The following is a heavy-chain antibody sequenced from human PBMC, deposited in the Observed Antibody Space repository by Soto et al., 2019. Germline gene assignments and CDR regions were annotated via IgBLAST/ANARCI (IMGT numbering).Heavy chain of an antibody. CDR1: GFTFSSYG. V-gene: IGHV3-30*18. CDR2: ISYDGSNK. Sequence: PGGSLRLSCAASGFTFSSYGVHWVRQAPGKGLEWVAVISYDGSNKYYADSVKGRFTISRDNSKNTLYLQMNSLRAEDTAVYYCAKDHLPTYYDFWSGYYFDYWGQGTLVTVSS. CDR3: AKDHLPTYYDFWSGYYFDY. J-gene: IGHJ4*02. D-gene: IGHD3-3*01.